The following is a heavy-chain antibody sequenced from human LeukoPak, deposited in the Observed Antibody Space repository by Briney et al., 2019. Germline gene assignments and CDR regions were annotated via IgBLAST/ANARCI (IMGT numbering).Heavy chain of an antibody. CDR1: GGSISSGDYY. CDR2: IYYSGST. CDR3: ARKGSGSFSPLRFFDY. Sequence: KPSQTLSLTCTVSGGSISSGDYYWSWIRQPPGKGLEWIGYIYYSGSTYYNPSLKSRVTISVDTSKNQFSLKLSSVTAADTAVYHCARKGSGSFSPLRFFDYWGQGTLVTVSS. D-gene: IGHD1-26*01. V-gene: IGHV4-30-4*08. J-gene: IGHJ4*02.